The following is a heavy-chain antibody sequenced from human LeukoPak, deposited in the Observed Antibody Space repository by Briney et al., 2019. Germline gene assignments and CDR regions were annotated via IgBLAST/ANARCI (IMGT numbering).Heavy chain of an antibody. J-gene: IGHJ2*01. CDR3: ARRVGPATLTTVTTGPGGALWYFDL. CDR2: IYYSGST. V-gene: IGHV4-59*08. D-gene: IGHD4-17*01. CDR1: GGSISSYY. Sequence: SETLSLTCTVSGGSISSYYWSWIRQPPGKGLEWIGYIYYSGSTNYDPSLKSRVTISVDTSKNQFSLKLSSVTAADTAVYYCARRVGPATLTTVTTGPGGALWYFDLWGRGTLVTVSS.